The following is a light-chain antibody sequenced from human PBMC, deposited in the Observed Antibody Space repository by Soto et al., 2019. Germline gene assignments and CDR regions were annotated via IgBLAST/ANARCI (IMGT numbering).Light chain of an antibody. J-gene: IGKJ4*01. CDR1: RSVAGS. Sequence: EFVLTQSPATLSFSPGERAILSCRASRSVAGSLAWYQQKPGQAPRLLIYAASHRATGIPTRFSGSGSGTDFTLTISRLEPEDFAVYYCQQYGSSPLTFGGGTKVDI. CDR3: QQYGSSPLT. CDR2: AAS. V-gene: IGKV3-20*01.